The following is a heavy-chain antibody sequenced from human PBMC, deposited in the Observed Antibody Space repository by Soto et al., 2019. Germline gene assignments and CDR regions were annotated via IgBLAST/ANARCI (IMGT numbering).Heavy chain of an antibody. CDR3: ARETSPSDWGYSSSSHDAFDI. CDR1: GFTFSSYS. Sequence: GGSLRLSCAASGFTFSSYSMNWVRQAPGKGLEWVSSISSSSSYIYYADSVKGRFTISRDNAKNSLYLQMNSLRAEDTAVYYCARETSPSDWGYSSSSHDAFDIWGQGTMVTVSS. CDR2: ISSSSSYI. D-gene: IGHD6-6*01. J-gene: IGHJ3*02. V-gene: IGHV3-21*01.